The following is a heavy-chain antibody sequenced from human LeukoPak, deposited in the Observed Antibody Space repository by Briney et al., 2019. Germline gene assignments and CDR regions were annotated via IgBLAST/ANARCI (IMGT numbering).Heavy chain of an antibody. CDR3: AKDFSYDFWSGYSYYMDV. D-gene: IGHD3-3*01. Sequence: PGGSLRLSCAASGFTFDDYAMHWVRHAPGKGLEWVSGISWNSGSIGYADSVKGRFTISRDNSKNTLYLQMNSLRAEDTAVYYCAKDFSYDFWSGYSYYMDVWGKGTTVTVSS. V-gene: IGHV3-9*01. CDR1: GFTFDDYA. J-gene: IGHJ6*03. CDR2: ISWNSGSI.